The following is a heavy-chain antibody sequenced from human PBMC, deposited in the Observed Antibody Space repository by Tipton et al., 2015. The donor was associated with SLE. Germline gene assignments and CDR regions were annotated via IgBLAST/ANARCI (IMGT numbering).Heavy chain of an antibody. V-gene: IGHV4-39*07. Sequence: TLSLTCTVSGGSISSSSYYWGWIRQPPGKGLEWIGSIYYSGSTDYNPSLKSRVTMSMDTSKNQFSLKLSPVTAADTAVYYCARRGYPPVSWGQGTLVTVSS. J-gene: IGHJ5*02. CDR2: IYYSGST. CDR1: GGSISSSSYY. D-gene: IGHD6-13*01. CDR3: ARRGYPPVS.